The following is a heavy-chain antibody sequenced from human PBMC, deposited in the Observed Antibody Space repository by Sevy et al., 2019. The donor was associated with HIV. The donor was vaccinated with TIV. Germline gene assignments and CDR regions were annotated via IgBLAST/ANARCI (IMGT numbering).Heavy chain of an antibody. Sequence: GGSLRLSCAASGFTFSNYWMSWVRQTPEKGLEWVANINQDGSEKYYVDSVKGRFTISRDNATNSVFLQMNSRRAEDTAMYYCARDELTLIQLWPWGQGTLVTVSS. D-gene: IGHD5-18*01. V-gene: IGHV3-7*01. CDR2: INQDGSEK. J-gene: IGHJ1*01. CDR3: ARDELTLIQLWP. CDR1: GFTFSNYW.